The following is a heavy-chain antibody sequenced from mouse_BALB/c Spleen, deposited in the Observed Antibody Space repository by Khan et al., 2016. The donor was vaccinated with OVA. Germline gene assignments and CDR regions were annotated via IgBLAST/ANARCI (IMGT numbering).Heavy chain of an antibody. CDR2: IDPFSGGT. J-gene: IGHJ3*01. Sequence: VRLQQSGPELMKPGASVKISCKASGYSFTTYYIHWVIQSPGKSLEWIGFIDPFSGGTTYNQKFKGKATLTADKSSSTAFIHLITLTSEDSAVYYCTRHGYVAWFTYWGQGTLVTVSA. CDR1: GYSFTTYY. CDR3: TRHGYVAWFTY. D-gene: IGHD2-2*01. V-gene: IGHV1S135*01.